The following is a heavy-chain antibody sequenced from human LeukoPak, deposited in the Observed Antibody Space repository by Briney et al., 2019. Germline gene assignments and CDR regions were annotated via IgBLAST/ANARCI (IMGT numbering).Heavy chain of an antibody. V-gene: IGHV4-4*07. CDR1: GGSISSYY. CDR2: INTSGSS. CDR3: AREGSGPRWLDP. D-gene: IGHD6-25*01. J-gene: IGHJ5*02. Sequence: TSETLSLTCTVSGGSISSYYWSWIRQPAGKGLEWIGRINTSGSSNYNPSLRSRVTMSVDTSKNQFSLNLSSVTAAGTAVYYCAREGSGPRWLDPWGQGTLVTVSS.